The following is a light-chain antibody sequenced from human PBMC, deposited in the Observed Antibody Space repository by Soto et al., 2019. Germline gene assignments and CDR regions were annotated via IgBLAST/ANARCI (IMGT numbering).Light chain of an antibody. J-gene: IGKJ1*01. CDR3: QQYGSTPLT. CDR1: QTVPGDY. V-gene: IGKV3-20*01. Sequence: EILLTQSPGTLSLSPGERATLSCRASQTVPGDYLAWFQHKAGQTPRLLIYGSIKRISGVPDRFSGSGSGADFALTISGLDPADSAVYHCQQYGSTPLTFGKGNKVDIK. CDR2: GSI.